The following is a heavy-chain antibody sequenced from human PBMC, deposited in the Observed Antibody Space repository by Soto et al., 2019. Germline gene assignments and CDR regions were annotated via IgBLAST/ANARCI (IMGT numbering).Heavy chain of an antibody. CDR3: EVFTTGTTSPFDY. Sequence: ASVKVSCKASGYTFTSYDINWVRQATGQGLEWMGWMNPNSGNTGYAQKFQGRVTMTRNTSISTAYMELSSLRSEDTAVYYCEVFTTGTTSPFDYWGQGTLATVSS. V-gene: IGHV1-8*01. CDR1: GYTFTSYD. J-gene: IGHJ4*02. CDR2: MNPNSGNT. D-gene: IGHD1-1*01.